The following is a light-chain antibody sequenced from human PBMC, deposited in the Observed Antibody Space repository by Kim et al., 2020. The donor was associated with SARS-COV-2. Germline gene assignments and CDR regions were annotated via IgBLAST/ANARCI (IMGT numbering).Light chain of an antibody. CDR2: DVN. CDR1: SDNIAGYTY. Sequence: GQSTTTSCTGTSDNIAGYTYVSWYHQPPGKAPTLMIYDVNKRPSGVSNRFSGSKSGNTASLTISGLQADDEADYSCGSYTGSRTLVFGGGTQLTVL. V-gene: IGLV2-14*04. CDR3: GSYTGSRTLV. J-gene: IGLJ3*02.